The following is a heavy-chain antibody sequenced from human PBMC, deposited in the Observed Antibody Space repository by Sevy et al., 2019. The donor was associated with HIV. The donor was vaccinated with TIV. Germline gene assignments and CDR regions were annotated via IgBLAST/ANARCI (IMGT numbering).Heavy chain of an antibody. V-gene: IGHV3-11*06. D-gene: IGHD6-13*01. CDR2: ISSRNTYT. Sequence: GGSLRLSCAASGFTFSDYYMSWIRQAPGKGLEWISYISSRNTYTNYADSVKGRFTISRDNAKNSLYLHMDSLRAEDTAVYYCASARIAASAPYYFDYWGQGTLVTVSS. J-gene: IGHJ4*02. CDR3: ASARIAASAPYYFDY. CDR1: GFTFSDYY.